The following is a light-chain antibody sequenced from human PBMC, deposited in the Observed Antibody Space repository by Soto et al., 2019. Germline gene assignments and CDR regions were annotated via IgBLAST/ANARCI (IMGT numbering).Light chain of an antibody. V-gene: IGKV3-11*01. CDR3: QQRHMWPIT. J-gene: IGKJ5*01. CDR1: QSFRGL. CDR2: DAY. Sequence: EVVLTQSPVTLSLSPGERATLSCRASQSFRGLLAWYQQKPGQAPRLLIYDAYNRATGIPPRFSGSGSGTDFTLTISSLEPEDYAVYYCQQRHMWPITFGHGTRLEIK.